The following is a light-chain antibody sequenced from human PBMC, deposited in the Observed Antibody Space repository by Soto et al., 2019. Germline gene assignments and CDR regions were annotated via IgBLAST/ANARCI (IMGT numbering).Light chain of an antibody. V-gene: IGKV3-20*01. CDR2: GTS. CDR3: QQYGTSPQT. Sequence: ETVLTQSPGTLSLSPGERATLSCRASQSVNGNYLAWYQQKPGQAPRLLIYGTSSRATGIPARFSGSGSATEFTLTISSLQSEDFAVYFCQQYGTSPQTFGQGTKVDIK. J-gene: IGKJ2*01. CDR1: QSVNGNY.